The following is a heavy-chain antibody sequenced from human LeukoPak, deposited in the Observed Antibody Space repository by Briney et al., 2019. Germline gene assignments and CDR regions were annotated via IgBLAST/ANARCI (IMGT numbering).Heavy chain of an antibody. CDR3: ARLLVVVTEFDI. D-gene: IGHD3-22*01. J-gene: IGHJ3*02. V-gene: IGHV1-2*03. Sequence: LGASVTVSCKASGYTFTGYYIHWVRQAPGQGLEWMGWIYPYSGDTNYAQNFQGRVTMTRDTSISTAYMELSSLKSDDTAVYYCARLLVVVTEFDIWGQGTMVTVSS. CDR2: IYPYSGDT. CDR1: GYTFTGYY.